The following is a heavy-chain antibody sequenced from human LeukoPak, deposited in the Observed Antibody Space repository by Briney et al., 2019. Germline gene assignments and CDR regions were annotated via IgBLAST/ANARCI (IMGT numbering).Heavy chain of an antibody. Sequence: GASVKVSCKASGSTFSSYAISWVRQAPGQGLEWMGRIIPILGIANYAQKFQGRVTITADKSTSTAYMELSSLRSEDTAVYYCARSSITGTFYYYYGMDVWGQGTTVTVSS. CDR2: IIPILGIA. CDR3: ARSSITGTFYYYYGMDV. J-gene: IGHJ6*02. V-gene: IGHV1-69*04. CDR1: GSTFSSYA. D-gene: IGHD1-7*01.